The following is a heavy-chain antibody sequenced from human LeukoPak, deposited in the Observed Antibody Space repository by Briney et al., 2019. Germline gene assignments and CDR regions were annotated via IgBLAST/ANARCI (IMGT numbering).Heavy chain of an antibody. D-gene: IGHD4-17*01. CDR2: IKKDGSEK. V-gene: IGHV3-7*01. Sequence: GGSLRLSCAASGFTFSNYWMTWVRQAPGKGLEWVANIKKDGSEKYYVESLESRFAISRDNVKNSLYLQMNSLRAEDTAVYYCARDLQDGVPTGCWGQGTLVIVS. CDR3: ARDLQDGVPTGC. J-gene: IGHJ4*02. CDR1: GFTFSNYW.